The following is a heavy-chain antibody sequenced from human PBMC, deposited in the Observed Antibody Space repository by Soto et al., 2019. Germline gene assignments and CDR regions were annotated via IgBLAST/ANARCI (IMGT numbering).Heavy chain of an antibody. CDR2: ISANNGNI. CDR1: GYTFTSYT. V-gene: IGHV1-18*04. J-gene: IGHJ6*02. CDR3: ARQKGINNYYGMDF. D-gene: IGHD3-10*01. Sequence: QVQLVQSGAEVKKPGASVKVSCKASGYTFTSYTFSWVRQAPGQGLEWMGWISANNGNIRYAQKLQVRVTMTTDTSTSTVSVEVWSLRCDDTAVYYCARQKGINNYYGMDFWGQGTTGTVSS.